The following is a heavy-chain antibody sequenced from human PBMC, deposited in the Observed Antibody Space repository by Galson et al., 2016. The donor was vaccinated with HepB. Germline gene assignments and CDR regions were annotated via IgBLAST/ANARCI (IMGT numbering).Heavy chain of an antibody. D-gene: IGHD3-22*01. CDR3: AIRVTRYDSSGFNL. CDR1: GGTFSSYA. V-gene: IGHV1-69*13. CDR2: IIPIFRTP. Sequence: SVKVSCKASGGTFSSYAISWVRQAPGQGLEWMGEIIPIFRTPNYAQKLQGRVTINADESTRTAYMELNSLRSEDTALYYCAIRVTRYDSSGFNLWGQGTMVTVSS. J-gene: IGHJ3*01.